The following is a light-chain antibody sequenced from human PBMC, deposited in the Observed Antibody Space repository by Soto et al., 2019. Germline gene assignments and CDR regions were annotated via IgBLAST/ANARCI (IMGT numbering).Light chain of an antibody. Sequence: EIVLTQSPDTPSVSPGERATLSCRASQSISRTLAWYQQKSGQPPRLLIYDASTRATGFPARFSGSGSGTEFTLTISSLQSEDFGVYYCQQYNNWPRATVGGGTKVDSK. V-gene: IGKV3D-15*01. CDR3: QQYNNWPRAT. CDR2: DAS. CDR1: QSISRT. J-gene: IGKJ4*01.